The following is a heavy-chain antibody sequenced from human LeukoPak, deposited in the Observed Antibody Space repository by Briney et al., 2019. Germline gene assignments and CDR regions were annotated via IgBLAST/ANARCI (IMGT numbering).Heavy chain of an antibody. V-gene: IGHV1-69*05. J-gene: IGHJ4*02. CDR2: IIPIFGTA. CDR3: ASRGGCGGICYSGFDYGDYDPPYYFDY. D-gene: IGHD2-15*01. CDR1: GGTFSSYA. Sequence: SVKVSCKASGGTFSSYAISWVRQAPGQGLEWMGGIIPIFGTANYAQKFQGRVTITTDESTSTAYMELSSLRSEDTAVYYCASRGGCGGICYSGFDYGDYDPPYYFDYWGQGTLVTVSS.